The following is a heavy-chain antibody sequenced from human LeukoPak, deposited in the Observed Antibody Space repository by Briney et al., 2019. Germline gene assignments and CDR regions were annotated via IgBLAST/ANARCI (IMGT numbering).Heavy chain of an antibody. Sequence: SETLSLACTVSGGSISSSSYYWGWIRQPPGKGLEWIGSIDYSGSTYYDPSLKSRVTISVDTSKNQFSLKLSSVTAADTAVYYCARHEIYDFWSGYSIWFDPWGQRTLVTVSS. V-gene: IGHV4-39*01. CDR1: GGSISSSSYY. J-gene: IGHJ5*02. CDR3: ARHEIYDFWSGYSIWFDP. CDR2: IDYSGST. D-gene: IGHD3-3*01.